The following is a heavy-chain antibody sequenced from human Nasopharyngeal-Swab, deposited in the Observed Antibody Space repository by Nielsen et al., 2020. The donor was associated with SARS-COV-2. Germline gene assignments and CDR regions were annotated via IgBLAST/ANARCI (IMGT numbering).Heavy chain of an antibody. D-gene: IGHD3-9*01. V-gene: IGHV3-23*01. CDR2: IIENGADT. Sequence: GESLKISCAASGFTFRNFAMSWVRQAPGKGLEWVSGIIENGADTYYADSVKGRSTIFRDNSKNTLYLQMNSLSAEDTAVYYCVRDYTVNYYGLSTDYYAPLDSWGQGTLVTVSS. CDR1: GFTFRNFA. J-gene: IGHJ4*02. CDR3: VRDYTVNYYGLSTDYYAPLDS.